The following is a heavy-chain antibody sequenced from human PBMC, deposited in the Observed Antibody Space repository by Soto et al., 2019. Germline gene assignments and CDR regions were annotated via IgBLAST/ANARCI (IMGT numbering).Heavy chain of an antibody. D-gene: IGHD2-2*02. CDR1: GGSFSGYY. J-gene: IGHJ3*02. V-gene: IGHV4-34*01. CDR3: ARGLSLDTVALDI. Sequence: SETLSLTCAVYGGSFSGYYWSWIRQPPGKGLEWIGEINHSGSTNYNPSLKSRVTISVDTSKNQFSLKLSSVTAADTAVYYCARGLSLDTVALDIWGQGTMVTVS. CDR2: INHSGST.